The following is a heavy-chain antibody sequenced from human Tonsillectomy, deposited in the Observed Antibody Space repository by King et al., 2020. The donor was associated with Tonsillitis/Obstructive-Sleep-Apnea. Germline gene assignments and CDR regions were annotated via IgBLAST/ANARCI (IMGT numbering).Heavy chain of an antibody. J-gene: IGHJ6*02. D-gene: IGHD5-12*01. CDR1: GFTFITYA. Sequence: QLVQSGGGLVQPGGSLRLSCAASGFTFITYAMSWVRQAPGKGLEWVSAISGSGGSTYYADSVKDRFTISRDNSKNTLYLQMNSLRAEDTAIYYCAKGLSGYDYYYGMDVWGQGTTVTVSS. V-gene: IGHV3-23*04. CDR3: AKGLSGYDYYYGMDV. CDR2: ISGSGGST.